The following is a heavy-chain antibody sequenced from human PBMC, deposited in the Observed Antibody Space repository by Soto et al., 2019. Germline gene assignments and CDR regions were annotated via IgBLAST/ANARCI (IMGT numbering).Heavy chain of an antibody. V-gene: IGHV1-2*02. Sequence: QVQLVQSGAEVKKPGASVRVSCKASGYTFTGYYLHWVRQAPGQGLEWMGWINPNRGDTSYAQKFQGRVAMTRNMSTSTVYLELSSLKSDDTAVFYCAINEGRDVSNFDYWGQGTLVTVSS. J-gene: IGHJ4*02. D-gene: IGHD2-15*01. CDR3: AINEGRDVSNFDY. CDR1: GYTFTGYY. CDR2: INPNRGDT.